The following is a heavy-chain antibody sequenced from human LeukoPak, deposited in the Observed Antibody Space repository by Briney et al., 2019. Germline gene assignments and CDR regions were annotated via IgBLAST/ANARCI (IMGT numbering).Heavy chain of an antibody. V-gene: IGHV3-23*01. J-gene: IGHJ5*02. CDR3: AKGGSAGGPNWFDP. CDR1: GFTFSSYG. CDR2: ISGNGGNT. D-gene: IGHD2-15*01. Sequence: RGSLRLSCAASGFTFSSYGMSWVRQAPGKGLEWVSAISGNGGNTYYADSVKGRFTISRDTSNNMLFLQMNSLRAGDTAVYYCAKGGSAGGPNWFDPWGQGTLVPVSS.